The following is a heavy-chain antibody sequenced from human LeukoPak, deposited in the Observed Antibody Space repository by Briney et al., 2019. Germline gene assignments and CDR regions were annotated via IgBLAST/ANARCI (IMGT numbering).Heavy chain of an antibody. CDR1: GGSISSYY. Sequence: SETLSLTCTVSGGSISSYYWSWIRPPPGEGLEWIGHIYYSGSTNYNPSLKSRVTISVYTSKNQFSLQLSPVTAADTAVYYCARVPYYYDSSGYYEYYFDYWGQGALVTVSS. D-gene: IGHD3-22*01. CDR3: ARVPYYYDSSGYYEYYFDY. J-gene: IGHJ4*02. CDR2: IYYSGST. V-gene: IGHV4-59*01.